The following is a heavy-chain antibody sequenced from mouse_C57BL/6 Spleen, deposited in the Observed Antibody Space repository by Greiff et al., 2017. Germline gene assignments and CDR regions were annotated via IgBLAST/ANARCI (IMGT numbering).Heavy chain of an antibody. V-gene: IGHV8-12*01. J-gene: IGHJ1*03. CDR2: IYWDDDK. Sequence: QVTLKESGPGILQSSQTLSLTCSFSGFSLSTSGMGVSWIRQPSGKGLEWLAHIYWDDDKRYNPSLKSRLTISKDTSRNQVFLKITSVDTADTATYYCARLWYPYWYFDVWGTGTTVTVSS. CDR1: GFSLSTSGMG. CDR3: ARLWYPYWYFDV. D-gene: IGHD2-1*01.